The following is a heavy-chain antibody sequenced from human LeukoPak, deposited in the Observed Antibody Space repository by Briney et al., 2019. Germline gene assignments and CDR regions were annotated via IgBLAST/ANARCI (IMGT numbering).Heavy chain of an antibody. V-gene: IGHV1-2*02. J-gene: IGHJ4*02. CDR2: INPNSGGT. CDR1: GYTFTGYY. CDR3: AREGHDGSYLLDY. Sequence: ASAKVSCKASGYTFTGYYMHWVRQAPGQGLEWMGWINPNSGGTNYAQKFQGRVTMTRDTSISTAYMELSRLRSDDTAVYYCAREGHDGSYLLDYWGQGTLVTVSS. D-gene: IGHD1-26*01.